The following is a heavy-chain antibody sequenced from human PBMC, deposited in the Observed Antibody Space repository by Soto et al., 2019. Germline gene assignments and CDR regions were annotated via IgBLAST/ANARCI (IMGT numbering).Heavy chain of an antibody. Sequence: EVQLLESGGGLVQPGGSLRLSCTASGFTFTYYAFSWVHQAPGKGLEWVSAISANGQGIYYADSVRGRFTISRDNSKNTVFLHMDSLRAEDTAVYYCAKDRDYPRDQFHYWGQGTLVTVSS. D-gene: IGHD2-2*01. CDR1: GFTFTYYA. CDR2: ISANGQGI. V-gene: IGHV3-23*01. CDR3: AKDRDYPRDQFHY. J-gene: IGHJ4*02.